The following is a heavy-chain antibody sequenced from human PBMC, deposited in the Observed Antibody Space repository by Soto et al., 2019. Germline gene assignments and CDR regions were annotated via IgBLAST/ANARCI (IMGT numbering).Heavy chain of an antibody. D-gene: IGHD6-6*01. CDR2: IYYSGST. CDR1: SGSISSSSYY. V-gene: IGHV4-39*01. CDR3: ARSSITPRLFMYPFDY. Sequence: PSETLSLTCTVSSGSISSSSYYWGWIRQPPGKGLEWIGSIYYSGSTYYNPSLKSRVTISLDTSKNQFSLRLDSVTAADTSVYYCARSSITPRLFMYPFDYWGQGILVTVSS. J-gene: IGHJ4*02.